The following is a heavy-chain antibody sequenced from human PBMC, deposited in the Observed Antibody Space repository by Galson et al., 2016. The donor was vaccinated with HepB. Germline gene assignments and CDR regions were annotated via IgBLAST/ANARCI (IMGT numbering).Heavy chain of an antibody. CDR2: ISTSSSYT. CDR3: ARVSPTATYYDFWSGKYYYMDV. CDR1: GFTFSDHY. J-gene: IGHJ6*03. Sequence: SLRLSCAASGFTFSDHYMSWIRQAPGKGLEWVSYISTSSSYTNYADSVKGRFIISRDNAKNSMYLQMNSPRAEDTAVYYCARVSPTATYYDFWSGKYYYMDVWGKGTTVTVSS. D-gene: IGHD3-3*01. V-gene: IGHV3-11*06.